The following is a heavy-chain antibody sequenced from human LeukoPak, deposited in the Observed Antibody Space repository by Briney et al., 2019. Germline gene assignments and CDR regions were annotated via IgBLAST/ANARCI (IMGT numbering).Heavy chain of an antibody. D-gene: IGHD4-17*01. Sequence: GGSLRLSCAASGFTFSSYGMDWVRQAPGKGLEWVAFIRYDGSNKYYADSVKGRFTISRDNSKNTLYLQMNSLRAEDTAVYYCAKDTVLNDAFDIWGQGTMVTVSS. V-gene: IGHV3-30*02. J-gene: IGHJ3*02. CDR3: AKDTVLNDAFDI. CDR2: IRYDGSNK. CDR1: GFTFSSYG.